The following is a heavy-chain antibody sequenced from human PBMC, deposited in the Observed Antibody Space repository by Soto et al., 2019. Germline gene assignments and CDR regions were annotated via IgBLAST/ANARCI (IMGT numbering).Heavy chain of an antibody. V-gene: IGHV4-34*01. Sequence: PSETLSLTCAVYGGSFSGYYWSWIRQPPGKGLEWIGEINHSGSTVYNPSLESRVTISVDTSQNHFSLHLSSVTAADTAVYYCASPIFPGRFCSGGSCYPYYFDYGGRGTLVTVSS. CDR3: ASPIFPGRFCSGGSCYPYYFDY. CDR2: INHSGST. D-gene: IGHD2-15*01. J-gene: IGHJ4*02. CDR1: GGSFSGYY.